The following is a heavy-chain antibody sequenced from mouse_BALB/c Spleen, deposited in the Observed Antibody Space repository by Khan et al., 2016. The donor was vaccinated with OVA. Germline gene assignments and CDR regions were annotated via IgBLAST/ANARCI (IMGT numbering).Heavy chain of an antibody. CDR1: GYTFTSYW. D-gene: IGHD1-1*01. V-gene: IGHV1-87*01. Sequence: VQLQQSGAELARPGASVKLSCKASGYTFTSYWMQWVKQRPGQGLEWIGTLYPGDGDARYTQKFKGKATLTADKSSSTAYMQLSSLASEDSAVYYCARGGITTGYFDSCGQGTTLTVSS. CDR2: LYPGDGDA. J-gene: IGHJ2*01. CDR3: ARGGITTGYFDS.